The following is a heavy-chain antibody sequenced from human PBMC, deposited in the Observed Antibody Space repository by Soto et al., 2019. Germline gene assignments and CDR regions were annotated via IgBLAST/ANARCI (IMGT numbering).Heavy chain of an antibody. CDR1: GGSISSGDNY. V-gene: IGHV4-30-4*01. D-gene: IGHD4-17*01. CDR3: ARGLSVTVTTPSYYFDY. J-gene: IGHJ4*02. Sequence: QVQLQESGPGLVKPSQTLSLTCTVSGGSISSGDNYWSWIRQPPGKGLEWIGDIYHSGSTHYNPSLKSRITISVHTSKSQFSMKLSSVSAADTAVYYCARGLSVTVTTPSYYFDYWGQGILVTVSS. CDR2: IYHSGST.